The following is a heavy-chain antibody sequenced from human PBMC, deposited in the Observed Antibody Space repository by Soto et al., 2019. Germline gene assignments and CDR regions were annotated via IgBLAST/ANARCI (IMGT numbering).Heavy chain of an antibody. CDR3: ARAHSSSWQKYYFDY. CDR2: IYPGDSDT. V-gene: IGHV5-51*01. Sequence: GESLKISCKGSGYSFTSYWIGWVRQMPGKGLEWMGIIYPGDSDTRYSPSFQGQVTISADKSISTAYLQWSSLKASDTAMYYCARAHSSSWQKYYFDYWGQGTLVTVSS. J-gene: IGHJ4*02. D-gene: IGHD6-13*01. CDR1: GYSFTSYW.